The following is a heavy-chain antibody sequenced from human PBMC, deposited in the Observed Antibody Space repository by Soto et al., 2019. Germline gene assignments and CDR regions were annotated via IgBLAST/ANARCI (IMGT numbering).Heavy chain of an antibody. Sequence: GASVKVSCKASGYTFTSYAMHWVRQAPGQRLEWMGWINAGNGNTKYSQKFQGRVTITRDTSASTAYMELSSLRSEDTAVYYCARDSQQYYDILTGSRGYDYWGQGTLVTVSS. J-gene: IGHJ4*02. D-gene: IGHD3-9*01. CDR1: GYTFTSYA. CDR2: INAGNGNT. CDR3: ARDSQQYYDILTGSRGYDY. V-gene: IGHV1-3*01.